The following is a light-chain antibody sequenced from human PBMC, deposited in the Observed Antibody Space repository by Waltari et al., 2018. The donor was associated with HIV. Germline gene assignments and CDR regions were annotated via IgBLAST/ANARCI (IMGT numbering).Light chain of an antibody. J-gene: IGLJ1*01. CDR2: KNY. Sequence: QSVLTQAPSASGTRGQTVTISCSGSSSNIGNDNVYWYHQLPGMTPKLLIYKNYQRPSVVPDRVAGSKSGTSASLDISGLRSEHEADYYCVGWDGSLSGYVFGAGTTDTVL. V-gene: IGLV1-47*01. CDR1: SSNIGNDN. CDR3: VGWDGSLSGYV.